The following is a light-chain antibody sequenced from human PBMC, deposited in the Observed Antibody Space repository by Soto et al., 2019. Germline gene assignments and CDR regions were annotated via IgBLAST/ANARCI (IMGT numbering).Light chain of an antibody. Sequence: QPVLTQSPSASASLGASVKLTCTLNSGHNTYAIAWHQQQPEKGPRYLMKVNSDGSHTKGDGIPDRFSGSSSGAERSLTISSLQSEDEADYYCQTWGAGTVVFGGGTKVTVL. CDR3: QTWGAGTVV. V-gene: IGLV4-69*01. CDR2: VNSDGSH. J-gene: IGLJ2*01. CDR1: SGHNTYA.